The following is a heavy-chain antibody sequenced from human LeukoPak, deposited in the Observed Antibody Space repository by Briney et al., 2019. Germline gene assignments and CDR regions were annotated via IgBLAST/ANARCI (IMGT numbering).Heavy chain of an antibody. CDR3: ARAGWIITSGIDY. CDR1: SYSINRGYY. D-gene: IGHD3-10*01. CDR2: VYHTGST. J-gene: IGHJ4*02. Sequence: SETLSLTCAVSSYSINRGYYWALIRQPPGKGLEWIGTVYHTGSTYYNPSLDSRVTISVDTSKNEFSLNLKSVIAADTAVYYCARAGWIITSGIDYWDQGALVTVSS. V-gene: IGHV4-38-2*01.